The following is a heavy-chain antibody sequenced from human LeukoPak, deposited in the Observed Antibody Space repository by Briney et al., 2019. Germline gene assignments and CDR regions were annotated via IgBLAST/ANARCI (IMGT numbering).Heavy chain of an antibody. CDR3: ARTTRTTVTNGHRYNWFDP. Sequence: SETLSLTCTVSGGSISSGGYYWSWIRQHPGKGLEWIGYIYYSGSTYYDPSLKSRVTISVDTSKNQFSLKLSAVTAADTAVYYCARTTRTTVTNGHRYNWFDPWGQGTLVTVSS. J-gene: IGHJ5*02. D-gene: IGHD4-17*01. V-gene: IGHV4-31*03. CDR1: GGSISSGGYY. CDR2: IYYSGST.